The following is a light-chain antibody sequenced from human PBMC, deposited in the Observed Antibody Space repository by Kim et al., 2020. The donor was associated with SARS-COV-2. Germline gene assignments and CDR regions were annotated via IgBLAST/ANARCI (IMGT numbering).Light chain of an antibody. V-gene: IGLV2-23*02. CDR2: EVS. CDR3: CSYAGSSTSVV. J-gene: IGLJ2*01. CDR1: SRDVGSYNL. Sequence: QSITIACAGTSRDVGSYNLASWYQQHPGKAPKLMIYEVSKRPSGVSNRFSGSKSGNTASLTISGLQAEDEADYYCCSYAGSSTSVVFGGGTQLTVL.